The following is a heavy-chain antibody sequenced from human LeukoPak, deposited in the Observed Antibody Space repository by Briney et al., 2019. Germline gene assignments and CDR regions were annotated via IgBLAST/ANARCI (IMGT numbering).Heavy chain of an antibody. J-gene: IGHJ5*02. V-gene: IGHV4-34*01. D-gene: IGHD1-1*01. Sequence: SETLSLTCAVYGGSFSGYYWSWIRQPPGKGLEWIGEINHSGSTNYNPSLKSRVTISVYTSKNQFSLKLSSVTAADTAVYYCAREPITRYGWMDNLFDPWGQGTLVTVSS. CDR1: GGSFSGYY. CDR3: AREPITRYGWMDNLFDP. CDR2: INHSGST.